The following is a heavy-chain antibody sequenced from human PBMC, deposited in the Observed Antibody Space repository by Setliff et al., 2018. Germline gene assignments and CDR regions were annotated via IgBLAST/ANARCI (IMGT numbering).Heavy chain of an antibody. V-gene: IGHV4-34*01. CDR1: GGTFTYYY. J-gene: IGHJ4*02. Sequence: LSLTCAASGGTFTYYYWTWIRQAPGKGLEWIGEINHRGTTNYTPSLKSRVIISGDPAQNQFSLSLSSVTAADTAVYYCARTGTYRYFDYWGQGTLVTVSS. CDR3: ARTGTYRYFDY. CDR2: INHRGTT. D-gene: IGHD1-1*01.